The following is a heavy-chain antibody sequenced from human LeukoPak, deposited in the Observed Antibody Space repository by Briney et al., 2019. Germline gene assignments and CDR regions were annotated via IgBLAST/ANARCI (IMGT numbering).Heavy chain of an antibody. CDR2: INWNGGST. D-gene: IGHD5-18*01. CDR1: GFTFDDYG. CDR3: ARGVLYLRGYIYGDYYYMYV. J-gene: IGHJ6*03. Sequence: PGGFLRLSCAASGFTFDDYGMSWVRQAPGKGLEWVSGINWNGGSTGYADSVKGRFTISRDNAKNSLYLQMNSLRAEDTSLYYCARGVLYLRGYIYGDYYYMYVWAKGTTVTVSS. V-gene: IGHV3-20*04.